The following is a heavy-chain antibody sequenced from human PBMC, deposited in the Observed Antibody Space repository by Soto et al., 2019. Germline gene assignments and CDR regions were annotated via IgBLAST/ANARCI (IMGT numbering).Heavy chain of an antibody. CDR2: ISGSGAIT. CDR3: ATERQFRNYYESAGHYNN. D-gene: IGHD3-9*01. J-gene: IGHJ4*02. Sequence: EVQLLESGGGLVQPGWSLRLSCVASGFTFKNYDMRWVRQAPGKGLEWVAGISGSGAITYYADSVRGRFTISRHNSKNSLYLQLNSLGAEYTAIYYCATERQFRNYYESAGHYNNWGQGTIVTVSS. V-gene: IGHV3-23*01. CDR1: GFTFKNYD.